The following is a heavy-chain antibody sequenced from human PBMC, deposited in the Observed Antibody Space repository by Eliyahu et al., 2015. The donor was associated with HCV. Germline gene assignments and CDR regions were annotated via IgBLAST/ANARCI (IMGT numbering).Heavy chain of an antibody. CDR2: INWNGDKT. J-gene: IGHJ3*02. D-gene: IGHD5-12*01. Sequence: EVQLVESGGGILRPGGSLRLSCXVSGFTFSEHAMTWVRQSPGKGLEWVSGINWNGDKTAYADSVRGRFTISRDNAKNSLDLQIDSLRVDDAALYYCARVPVATLRGAFDIWGQGTMVTVSS. CDR3: ARVPVATLRGAFDI. V-gene: IGHV3-20*04. CDR1: GFTFSEHA.